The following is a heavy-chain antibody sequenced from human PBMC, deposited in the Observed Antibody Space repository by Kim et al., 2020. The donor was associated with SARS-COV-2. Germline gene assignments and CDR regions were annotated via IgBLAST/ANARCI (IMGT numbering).Heavy chain of an antibody. Sequence: SQTLSLTCVISGDSVSGNSAAWNWIRQSPSRGLEWLGRTYYRSKWYNDYALSVNSRITINPDTSKNQFSLQLKSVTPEDTAVYYCARATWDGTYCFDYWGQGTLVTVSS. J-gene: IGHJ4*02. CDR3: ARATWDGTYCFDY. D-gene: IGHD1-26*01. CDR2: TYYRSKWYN. V-gene: IGHV6-1*01. CDR1: GDSVSGNSAA.